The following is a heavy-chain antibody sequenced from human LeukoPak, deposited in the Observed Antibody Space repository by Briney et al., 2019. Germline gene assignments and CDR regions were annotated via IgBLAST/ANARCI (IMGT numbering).Heavy chain of an antibody. J-gene: IGHJ4*02. Sequence: GGSLRLSCAASGFIFKTYTMTWVRQAPGKGLEWVSSITGDCKYITYADSVKGRFTISRDNAKNSLYLQVASLRGDDTATYYCARDGNDYYYDQWGQGTLVTVSP. V-gene: IGHV3-21*01. CDR1: GFIFKTYT. D-gene: IGHD3-16*01. CDR2: ITGDCKYI. CDR3: ARDGNDYYYDQ.